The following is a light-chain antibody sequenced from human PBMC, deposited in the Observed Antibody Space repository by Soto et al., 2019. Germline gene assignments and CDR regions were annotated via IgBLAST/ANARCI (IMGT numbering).Light chain of an antibody. V-gene: IGKV1-12*01. J-gene: IGKJ4*01. CDR3: QQASSFPLT. CDR1: QSISSW. CDR2: AAS. Sequence: DIQMTQSPSTLSASVGDRVTITCRASQSISSWLGWYQQKPGQAPKLLIFAASSLQSGVPPRFSGSESGTEFTLTISSLQPEDVATYYCQQASSFPLTFGGGTKVDIK.